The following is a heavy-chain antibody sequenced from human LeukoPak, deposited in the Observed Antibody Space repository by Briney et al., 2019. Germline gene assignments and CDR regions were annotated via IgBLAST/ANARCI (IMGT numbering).Heavy chain of an antibody. V-gene: IGHV4-39*07. J-gene: IGHJ3*02. D-gene: IGHD3-10*01. CDR3: ARDARQDYYGSTHI. CDR2: IYYSGST. Sequence: SETLSLTCTVSGGSISSSSYYWGWIRQPPGKGLEWIGSIYYSGSTYYNPSLKSRVTISVDTSKNQFSLKLSSVTAADTAVYYCARDARQDYYGSTHIWGQGTMVTVSS. CDR1: GGSISSSSYY.